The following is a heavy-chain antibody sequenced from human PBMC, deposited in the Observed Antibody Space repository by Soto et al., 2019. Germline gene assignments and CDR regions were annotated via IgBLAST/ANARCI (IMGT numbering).Heavy chain of an antibody. J-gene: IGHJ4*02. V-gene: IGHV3-30*03. CDR3: VSECLRYGDFFEY. Sequence: QVQLVESGGGVGQPGRSLRLSCSASGFSFSYYDMHWVRQAPGKGLEWMTVISHDGSDKNYTDSVKGRFTISRDNSKNTLDLQMSSLRVDDTAVYYCVSECLRYGDFFEYWGQGTLVTVSS. D-gene: IGHD4-17*01. CDR1: GFSFSYYD. CDR2: ISHDGSDK.